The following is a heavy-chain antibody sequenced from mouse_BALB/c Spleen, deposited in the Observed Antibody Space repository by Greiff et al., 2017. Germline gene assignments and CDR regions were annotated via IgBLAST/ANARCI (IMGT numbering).Heavy chain of an antibody. CDR2: ISYSGST. V-gene: IGHV3-2*02. J-gene: IGHJ3*01. CDR1: GYSITSDYA. Sequence: EVKLQESGPGLVKPSQSLSLTCTVTGYSITSDYAWNWIRQFPGNKLEWMGYISYSGSTSYNPSLKSRISITRDTSKNQFFLQLNSVTTEDTATYYCASSMEAWFAYWGQGTLVTVSA. CDR3: ASSMEAWFAY. D-gene: IGHD2-10*02.